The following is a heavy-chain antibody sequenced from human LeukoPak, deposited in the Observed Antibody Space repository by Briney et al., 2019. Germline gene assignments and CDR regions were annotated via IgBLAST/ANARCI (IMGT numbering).Heavy chain of an antibody. J-gene: IGHJ5*02. D-gene: IGHD3-3*01. CDR3: ARGGHLYYDFWSGYLSGYNWFDP. V-gene: IGHV4-34*01. CDR2: INHSGST. Sequence: PSETLSLTCAVYGGSFSGYYWSWIRQPPGKGLEWIGEINHSGSTNYNPSLKSRVTISVDTSKNQFSLKLSSVTAADTAVYYCARGGHLYYDFWSGYLSGYNWFDPWGQGTLVTVSS. CDR1: GGSFSGYY.